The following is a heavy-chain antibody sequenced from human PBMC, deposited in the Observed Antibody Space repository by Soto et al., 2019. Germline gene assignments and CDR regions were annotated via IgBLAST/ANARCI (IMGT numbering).Heavy chain of an antibody. D-gene: IGHD3-22*01. CDR2: INPTGGST. Sequence: ASVNVSCKASGYTFTNYYIHWVRQAPGQGLEWMGIINPTGGSTNYAQKFQGRVTMTRDTSTSTVYMELSSLRSEDTAVYYCARDNSSGYPFFDYWGQGTRVTVSS. J-gene: IGHJ4*02. CDR1: GYTFTNYY. V-gene: IGHV1-46*01. CDR3: ARDNSSGYPFFDY.